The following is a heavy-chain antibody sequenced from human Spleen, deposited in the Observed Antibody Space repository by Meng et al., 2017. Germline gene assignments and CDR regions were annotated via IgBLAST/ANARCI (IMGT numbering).Heavy chain of an antibody. CDR2: INHSGRT. V-gene: IGHV4-34*01. Sequence: VQLQQWGDGLLKPSETLSLTCVVSGGSFSDYYWSWIRQPPGKGLEWIGEINHSGRTNYNPSLESRATISVDTSQNNLSLKLSSVTAADSAVYYCARGPTTMAHDFDYWGQGTLVTVSS. CDR1: GGSFSDYY. CDR3: ARGPTTMAHDFDY. D-gene: IGHD4-11*01. J-gene: IGHJ4*02.